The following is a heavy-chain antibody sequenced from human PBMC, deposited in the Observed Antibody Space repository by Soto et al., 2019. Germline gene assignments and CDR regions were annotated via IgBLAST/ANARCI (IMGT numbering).Heavy chain of an antibody. Sequence: SETLSLTCTVSGGSISSSSYYWGWIRQPPGKGLEWIGSIYYSGSTYYNPSLKSRVTISVDTSKNQFSLKLSSVTAADTAVYYCARLNVYYDSSGYYLDAFDIWGQGTMVTVSS. CDR1: GGSISSSSYY. V-gene: IGHV4-39*01. D-gene: IGHD3-22*01. J-gene: IGHJ3*02. CDR3: ARLNVYYDSSGYYLDAFDI. CDR2: IYYSGST.